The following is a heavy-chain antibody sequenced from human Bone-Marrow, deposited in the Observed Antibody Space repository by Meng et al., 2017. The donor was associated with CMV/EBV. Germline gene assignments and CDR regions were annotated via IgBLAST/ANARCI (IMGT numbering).Heavy chain of an antibody. CDR3: ARHSGLATIMTYGMDV. CDR1: GDTFSSNA. V-gene: IGHV1-69*05. CDR2: ISPIFGTA. Sequence: SVKVSCKASGDTFSSNALSWVRQAPGQGLEWMGGISPIFGTANYAQKFQGRVTITTDESTSTAYMELSSLRSEDTAVYYCARHSGLATIMTYGMDVWGQGTTVTVSS. J-gene: IGHJ6*02. D-gene: IGHD5-24*01.